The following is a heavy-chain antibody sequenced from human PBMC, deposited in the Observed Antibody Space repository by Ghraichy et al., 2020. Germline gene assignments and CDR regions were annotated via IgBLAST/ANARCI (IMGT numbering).Heavy chain of an antibody. CDR3: ARVDYRPANPYAIIGLDY. J-gene: IGHJ4*02. CDR1: GGSISSGGYY. D-gene: IGHD2-8*01. Sequence: SETLSLTCTVSGGSISSGGYYWSWIRQHPGKGLEWIGYIYYSGSTYYNPSLKSRVTISVDTSKNQFSLKLSSVTAADTAVYYCARVDYRPANPYAIIGLDYWGQGTLVTVSS. V-gene: IGHV4-31*03. CDR2: IYYSGST.